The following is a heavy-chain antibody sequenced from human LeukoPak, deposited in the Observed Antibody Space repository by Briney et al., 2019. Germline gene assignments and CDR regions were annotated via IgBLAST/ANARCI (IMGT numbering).Heavy chain of an antibody. D-gene: IGHD2-2*01. CDR3: ARGKNLGYCSSTSCPTGFDY. CDR2: ISNSSSYI. CDR1: GFTFSSYS. J-gene: IGHJ4*02. V-gene: IGHV3-21*01. Sequence: PGGSLRLSCAASGFTFSSYSMNWVRQAPGKGLEWVSSISNSSSYIYYADSVKGRFTISRDNAKNSLYLQMNSLRAEDTAVYYCARGKNLGYCSSTSCPTGFDYWGQGTLVTVSS.